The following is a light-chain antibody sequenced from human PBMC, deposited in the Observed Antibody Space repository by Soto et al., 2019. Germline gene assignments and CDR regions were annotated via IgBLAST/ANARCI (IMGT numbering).Light chain of an antibody. Sequence: SALTQPASVSGSPGQSITISCTGTSSDVGGYNYVSWYQQHTGKAPKFMIYDVSNRPSGVSNRFSGSKSGNTASLTISGLQAEDGADYYCSSYTTSNTRQIVFGTGTKVTVL. CDR2: DVS. J-gene: IGLJ1*01. V-gene: IGLV2-14*01. CDR3: SSYTTSNTRQIV. CDR1: SSDVGGYNY.